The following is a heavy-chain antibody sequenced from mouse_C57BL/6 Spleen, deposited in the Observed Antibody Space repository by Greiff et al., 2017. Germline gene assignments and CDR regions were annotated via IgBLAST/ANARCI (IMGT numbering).Heavy chain of an antibody. CDR3: ARVHYGSSYVGWYFDV. CDR1: GFTFSDYY. CDR2: INYDGSST. V-gene: IGHV5-16*01. J-gene: IGHJ1*03. Sequence: EVQLVESEGGLVQPGSSMKLSCTASGFTFSDYYMAWVRQVPEKALEWVANINYDGSSTYYLDSLKSRFIISRDNAKNILYLQMSSLKSEDTATYYCARVHYGSSYVGWYFDVWGTGTTVTVSS. D-gene: IGHD1-1*01.